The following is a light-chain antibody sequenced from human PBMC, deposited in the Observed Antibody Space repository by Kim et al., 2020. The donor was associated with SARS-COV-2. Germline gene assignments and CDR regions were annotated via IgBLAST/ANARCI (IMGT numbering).Light chain of an antibody. J-gene: IGLJ3*02. CDR3: CSYAGSSTWV. Sequence: QSALTQPASVSGSLGQSITISCTGTIYNLVSWYQQHPGKAPQLMIFEVTKRPSGVSNRLSGSNSGNTASLTISGLQAEDEADYYCCSYAGSSTWVFGGGTQLTVL. CDR2: EVT. V-gene: IGLV2-23*02. CDR1: IYNL.